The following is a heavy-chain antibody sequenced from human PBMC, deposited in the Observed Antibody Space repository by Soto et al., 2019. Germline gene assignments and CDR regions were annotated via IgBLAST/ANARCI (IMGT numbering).Heavy chain of an antibody. CDR3: AREGINNYNEYYFDS. D-gene: IGHD4-4*01. Sequence: GGSLRLSCAASGFNFNSYTINWVRQAPGKRLEWLSSISSSGYIFSTDSVRGRFTISRDNAKTSLYLQMNSLRAEDTAVYYCAREGINNYNEYYFDSWGQGTVVTVSS. CDR1: GFNFNSYT. J-gene: IGHJ4*02. V-gene: IGHV3-21*01. CDR2: ISSSGYI.